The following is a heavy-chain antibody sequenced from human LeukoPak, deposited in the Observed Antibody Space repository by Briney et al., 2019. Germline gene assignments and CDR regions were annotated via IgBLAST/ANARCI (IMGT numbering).Heavy chain of an antibody. CDR3: ARAAYCTNGVCYKGGIDY. D-gene: IGHD2-8*01. V-gene: IGHV4-4*07. CDR1: GGSISSYY. Sequence: KPSETLSLTCTVSGGSISSYYWSWIRQPPGKGLEWIGRIYTSGSTNYNPSLKSRVTMSVDTSKNQFSLKLSSVTAADTAVYYCARAAYCTNGVCYKGGIDYWGQGTLVTVSS. CDR2: IYTSGST. J-gene: IGHJ4*02.